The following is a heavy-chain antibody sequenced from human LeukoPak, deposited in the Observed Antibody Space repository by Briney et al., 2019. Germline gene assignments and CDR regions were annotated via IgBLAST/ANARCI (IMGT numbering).Heavy chain of an antibody. D-gene: IGHD3-22*01. CDR3: AKNYDSRNYYMDV. Sequence: PGGSLRLSCVVSGFTFSDYNMNWVRQAPGKGLEWVSAISGSGGSTYYADSVKGRFTISRDNSKNTLYLQMNSLRAEDTAVYYCAKNYDSRNYYMDVWGKGTTVTVSS. J-gene: IGHJ6*03. V-gene: IGHV3-23*01. CDR1: GFTFSDYN. CDR2: ISGSGGST.